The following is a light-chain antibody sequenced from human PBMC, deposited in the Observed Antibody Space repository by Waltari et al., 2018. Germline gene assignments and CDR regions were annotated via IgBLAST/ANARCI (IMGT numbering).Light chain of an antibody. CDR1: QDIGDF. CDR3: QQYQDYPHT. J-gene: IGKJ4*01. CDR2: AAS. Sequence: DIQMNHSPWSMTASVGVKVTITCRASQDIGDFLVWFQQRPGKAPKSLIYAASTLQGGVPSRFSGSGSGTDFPLTISSLQPEDSGTYYCQQYQDYPHTFGGGTRVEVK. V-gene: IGKV1-16*01.